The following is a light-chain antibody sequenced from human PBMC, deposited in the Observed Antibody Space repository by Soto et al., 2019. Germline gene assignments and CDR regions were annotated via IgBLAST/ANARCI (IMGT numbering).Light chain of an antibody. CDR2: DAS. J-gene: IGKJ2*01. CDR3: QQYNTFSYT. CDR1: QSISSW. Sequence: DIQMTQSPSTLSASVGDRVTITCRASQSISSWLAWYQQKPGKAPKRLIYDASSLESGLPSRFSGSGSGADLTLTISSLQPDDLATYYCQQYNTFSYTFGRGTKLEI. V-gene: IGKV1-5*01.